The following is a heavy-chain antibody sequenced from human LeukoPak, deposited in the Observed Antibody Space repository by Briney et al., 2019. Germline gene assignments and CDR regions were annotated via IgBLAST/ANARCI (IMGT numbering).Heavy chain of an antibody. CDR2: ISGTGGST. D-gene: IGHD6-19*01. V-gene: IGHV3-23*01. CDR1: GFTFDNYA. J-gene: IGHJ4*02. Sequence: PGGSLRLSCAASGFTFDNYAMSWVRQAPGKGLEWVSSISGTGGSTYYADSVKGRFTISSDNSKNTLYLQMDSLRAEDTAVYYCAKVRAGHFFDYWGQGTLVTVSS. CDR3: AKVRAGHFFDY.